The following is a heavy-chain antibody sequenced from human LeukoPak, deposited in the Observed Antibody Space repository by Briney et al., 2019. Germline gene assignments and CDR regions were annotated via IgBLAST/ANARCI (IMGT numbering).Heavy chain of an antibody. D-gene: IGHD3-22*01. CDR3: ARGRGYYYDSSGYYYFDY. CDR2: INHSGST. J-gene: IGHJ4*02. Sequence: SETLSLTCAVYGGSFSGYYWSWIRQPPGKGLEWIGEINHSGSTNYNPSLKGRVTISVDTSKNQFSLKLSSVTAADTAVYYCARGRGYYYDSSGYYYFDYWGQGTLVTVSS. CDR1: GGSFSGYY. V-gene: IGHV4-34*01.